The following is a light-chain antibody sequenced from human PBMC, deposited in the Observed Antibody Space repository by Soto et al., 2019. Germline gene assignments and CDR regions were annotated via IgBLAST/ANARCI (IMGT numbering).Light chain of an antibody. Sequence: DIQMTQSPSTLSASVGDRVTITCRASQSISTWLAWYHQKPGKAPKLLISGASSLESGVPSRFSGSGSGTEFSIAISSLQPDDFATYYCQEYNYYPYTFGEGTKLEIK. V-gene: IGKV1-5*01. J-gene: IGKJ2*01. CDR3: QEYNYYPYT. CDR2: GAS. CDR1: QSISTW.